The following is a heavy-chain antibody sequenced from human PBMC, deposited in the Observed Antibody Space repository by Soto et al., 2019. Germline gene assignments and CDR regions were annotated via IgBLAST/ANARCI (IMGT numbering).Heavy chain of an antibody. J-gene: IGHJ4*02. CDR2: INHSGST. D-gene: IGHD2-21*01. CDR3: AHGRRGIPVY. Sequence: QVQLQQWGAGLVKASESLSLTCAVYGGSFSGDYWSWIRQPPGKGLEWIGEINHSGSTNYNPSLKSRVTISVDTSKNQFSLKLSSVTAADTAVYYCAHGRRGIPVYWGQGTLVTLYS. V-gene: IGHV4-34*01. CDR1: GGSFSGDY.